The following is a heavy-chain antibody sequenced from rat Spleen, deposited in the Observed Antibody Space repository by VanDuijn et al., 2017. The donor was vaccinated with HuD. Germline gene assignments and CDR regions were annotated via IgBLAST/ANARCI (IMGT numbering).Heavy chain of an antibody. Sequence: EVQLVESDGGLVQPGRSLKLSCAASGFTFSDYGMAWVRQAPGKGLEWVASITNTGDSTSSPDSVKGRFTISRDNAKSTLYLQMDSLRSEDTATYYCARQATTVPSYFDYWGQGVMVTVSS. CDR3: ARQATTVPSYFDY. V-gene: IGHV5-29*01. CDR1: GFTFSDYG. J-gene: IGHJ2*01. D-gene: IGHD1-1*01. CDR2: ITNTGDST.